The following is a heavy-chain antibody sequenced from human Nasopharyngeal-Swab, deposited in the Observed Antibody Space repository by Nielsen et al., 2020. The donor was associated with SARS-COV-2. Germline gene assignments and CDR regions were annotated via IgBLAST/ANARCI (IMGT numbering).Heavy chain of an antibody. CDR2: INHGGGT. Sequence: SETLSLTCAVYGGSFSSYYWTWIRQPPGKGLEWIGEINHGGGTNSNPSPKSRVTISVDTSKNQFPLNLSSVTAADTAVYYCARGRQQWLIYDYWGQGTLVTVSS. D-gene: IGHD6-19*01. CDR1: GGSFSSYY. CDR3: ARGRQQWLIYDY. J-gene: IGHJ4*02. V-gene: IGHV4-34*01.